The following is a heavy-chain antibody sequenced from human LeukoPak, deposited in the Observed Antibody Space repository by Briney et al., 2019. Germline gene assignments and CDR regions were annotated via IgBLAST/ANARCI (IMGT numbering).Heavy chain of an antibody. CDR2: ISSSGSTI. CDR3: AAYYYDSSGYYYRPERAFDI. CDR1: GFTFSSYW. J-gene: IGHJ3*02. D-gene: IGHD3-22*01. Sequence: GGSLRLPCAASGFTFSSYWMSWVRQAPGKGLEWVSYISSSGSTIYYADSVKGRFTISRDNAKNSLYLQMNSLRAEDTAVYYCAAYYYDSSGYYYRPERAFDIWGQGTMATVSS. V-gene: IGHV3-48*04.